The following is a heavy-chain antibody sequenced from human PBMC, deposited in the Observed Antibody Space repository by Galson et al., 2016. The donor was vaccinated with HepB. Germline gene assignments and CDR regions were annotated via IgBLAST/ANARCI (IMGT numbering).Heavy chain of an antibody. CDR1: GFSFSSYT. V-gene: IGHV3-21*01. CDR3: ARVMVPQQLAHLNFDN. J-gene: IGHJ4*02. Sequence: SLRLSCAASGFSFSSYTMNWLRQAPGKGLEWVSSITIGSTYIYYADSVKGRFTTFRDNAKNSLYLQMKSLRVEDTAVYYCARVMVPQQLAHLNFDNWGPGTLVTVSS. D-gene: IGHD6-13*01. CDR2: ITIGSTYI.